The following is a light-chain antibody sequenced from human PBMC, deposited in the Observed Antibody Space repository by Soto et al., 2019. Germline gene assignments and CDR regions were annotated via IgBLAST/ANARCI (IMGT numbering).Light chain of an antibody. V-gene: IGKV3-20*01. CDR1: QSFNSIY. J-gene: IGKJ1*01. Sequence: EIVMTQSPGTLSLSPGERATLSCRASQSFNSIYLAWYQQKPGQAPRLIIYNGPHRATGIPDRFSGSGSGTDFTLTISGLEAEDFAVYHCQQYGSLPPTFGQGTKVDIK. CDR2: NGP. CDR3: QQYGSLPPT.